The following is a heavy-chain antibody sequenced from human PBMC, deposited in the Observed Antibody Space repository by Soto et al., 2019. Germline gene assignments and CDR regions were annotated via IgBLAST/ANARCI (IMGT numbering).Heavy chain of an antibody. D-gene: IGHD1-7*01. J-gene: IGHJ6*02. CDR3: ARAYLHPTWNFYCYYYGMDV. V-gene: IGHV1-8*01. CDR2: MNPNSGNT. Sequence: QVQLVQSGAEVKKPGASVKVSCKASGYTFTSYDINWVRQATGQGLEWMGWMNPNSGNTGYAQKFQGRVTMTRNTSISTAYMELSSLRSEDTAVYYCARAYLHPTWNFYCYYYGMDVWGQGTTVTVSS. CDR1: GYTFTSYD.